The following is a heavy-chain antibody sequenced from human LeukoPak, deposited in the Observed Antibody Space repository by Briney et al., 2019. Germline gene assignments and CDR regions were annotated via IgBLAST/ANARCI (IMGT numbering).Heavy chain of an antibody. D-gene: IGHD3-3*01. V-gene: IGHV4-59*08. J-gene: IGHJ3*02. CDR1: GGSISSYY. CDR3: ARVGRFLEGLAFDI. CDR2: IYYSGST. Sequence: PSETLSLTCTVSGGSISSYYWSWIRQPPGKGLEWIGYIYYSGSTNYNPSLKSRVTISVDTSKNQFSLKLSSVTAADTAVYYCARVGRFLEGLAFDIWGQGTMVTVSS.